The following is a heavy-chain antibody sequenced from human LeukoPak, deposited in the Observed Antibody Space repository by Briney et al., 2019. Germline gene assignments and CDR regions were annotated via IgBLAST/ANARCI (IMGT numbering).Heavy chain of an antibody. D-gene: IGHD3-10*01. CDR3: ARAGYGSGSPYYGMDV. V-gene: IGHV3-13*01. CDR2: IGTAGVT. Sequence: GGSLRLSCAASGFTFSSYGLHWVRQVTGKGLEWVSAIGTAGVTYYPGSVKGRFTISRENAKNSLYLQMNSLRVGDTAVYYCARAGYGSGSPYYGMDVWGPGTTVTVSS. CDR1: GFTFSSYG. J-gene: IGHJ6*02.